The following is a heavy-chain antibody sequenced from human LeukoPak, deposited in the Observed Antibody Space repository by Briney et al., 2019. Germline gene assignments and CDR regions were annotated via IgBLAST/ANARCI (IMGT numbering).Heavy chain of an antibody. CDR3: ARAPRSGGWYLPRGMDV. V-gene: IGHV4-34*01. J-gene: IGHJ6*02. D-gene: IGHD6-19*01. CDR1: GGSFSGYY. CDR2: INHSGST. Sequence: SETLSLTCAVYGGSFSGYYWSWIRQPPGKGLEWIGEINHSGSTNYNPSLKSRVTISVDTSKNQFSLKLSSVTAADTAVYYCARAPRSGGWYLPRGMDVWGQGTTVTVSS.